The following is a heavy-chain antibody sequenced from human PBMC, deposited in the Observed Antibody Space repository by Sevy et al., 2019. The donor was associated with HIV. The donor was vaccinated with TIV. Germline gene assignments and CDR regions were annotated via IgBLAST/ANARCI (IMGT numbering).Heavy chain of an antibody. CDR2: ISGSGGST. J-gene: IGHJ4*02. CDR3: AKDPIRRYCSSTSCGRVY. Sequence: GGSLRLSCAASGFTFSSYAMSWVRQAPGKGLEWVSAISGSGGSTYYADSVKGQFTISRDNSKNTLYLQMNSLRAEDTAVYYCAKDPIRRYCSSTSCGRVYWGQGTLVTVSS. V-gene: IGHV3-23*01. CDR1: GFTFSSYA. D-gene: IGHD2-2*01.